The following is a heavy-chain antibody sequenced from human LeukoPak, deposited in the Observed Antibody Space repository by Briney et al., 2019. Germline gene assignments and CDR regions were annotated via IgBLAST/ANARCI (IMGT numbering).Heavy chain of an antibody. V-gene: IGHV3-9*01. D-gene: IGHD3-10*01. Sequence: GGSLRLSCAASGFTFDDYAMHWARQAPGKGLEWVAGITSNSVSAGYVDSVEGRFTISRDNAKNSLYMRMNSLRPEDTALYYCVKDMSPHYYGSGTFSGEDYYFYLDVWGKGTTVTISS. CDR2: ITSNSVSA. CDR3: VKDMSPHYYGSGTFSGEDYYFYLDV. CDR1: GFTFDDYA. J-gene: IGHJ6*03.